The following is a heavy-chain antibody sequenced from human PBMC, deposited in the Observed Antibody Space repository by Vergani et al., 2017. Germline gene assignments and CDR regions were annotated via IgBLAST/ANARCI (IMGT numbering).Heavy chain of an antibody. D-gene: IGHD5-18*01. V-gene: IGHV4-38-2*01. CDR3: ASPRGYSYGYLGY. Sequence: QVQLQESGPGLVKPSETLSLTCAVSGYSITSGYYWGWIRQPPGKGLEWIGSIYHSGSTYYNPSLKSRVTISVDTSKNQFSQKLSSVTAADTAVYYCASPRGYSYGYLGYWGQGTLVTVSS. J-gene: IGHJ4*02. CDR1: GYSITSGYY. CDR2: IYHSGST.